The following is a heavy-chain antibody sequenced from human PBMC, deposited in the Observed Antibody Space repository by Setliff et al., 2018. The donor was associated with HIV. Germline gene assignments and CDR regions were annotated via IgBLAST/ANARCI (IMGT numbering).Heavy chain of an antibody. J-gene: IGHJ4*02. CDR1: GGSIRSSSFY. V-gene: IGHV4-39*01. CDR3: ARHAIVDTAGRGFDY. D-gene: IGHD5-18*01. CDR2: IYCSGST. Sequence: SETLSLTCTVSGGSIRSSSFYWGWIRQPPGKGLEWIGSIYCSGSTYYSSSLKSRVTISVDTSKNQFSLKLSSVTATDAAVYYCARHAIVDTAGRGFDYWGQGTLVTVSS.